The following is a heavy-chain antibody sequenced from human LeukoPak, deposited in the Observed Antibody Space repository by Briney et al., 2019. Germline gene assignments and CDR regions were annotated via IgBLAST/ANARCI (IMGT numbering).Heavy chain of an antibody. V-gene: IGHV4-59*01. CDR1: GCSISSYY. CDR3: ARSGIAVAGPDAFDI. CDR2: IYYSGST. J-gene: IGHJ3*02. Sequence: ETLSLTCTFSGCSISSYYWSWIRQPPGKGLEWIGYIYYSGSTNYNPSLKSRVTISVDTSKNQFSLKLSSVTAADTAVYYCARSGIAVAGPDAFDIWGQGTMVTVSS. D-gene: IGHD6-19*01.